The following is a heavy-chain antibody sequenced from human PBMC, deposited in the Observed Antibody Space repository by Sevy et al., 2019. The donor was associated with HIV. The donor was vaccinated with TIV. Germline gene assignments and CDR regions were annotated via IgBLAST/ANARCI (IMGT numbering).Heavy chain of an antibody. CDR2: ISSSSSTI. Sequence: GGSLRLSFAASGFTFSSYSMNWVRQAPGKGLEWVSYISSSSSTIYYADSVKGRFTISRDNAKNSLYLQMNSLRDEDTAVYYCARDPHSSSRGYYYYGMDVWGQGTTVTVSS. CDR3: ARDPHSSSRGYYYYGMDV. J-gene: IGHJ6*02. D-gene: IGHD6-13*01. V-gene: IGHV3-48*02. CDR1: GFTFSSYS.